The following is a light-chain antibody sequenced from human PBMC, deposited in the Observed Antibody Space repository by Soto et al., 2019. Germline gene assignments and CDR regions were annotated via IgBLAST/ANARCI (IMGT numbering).Light chain of an antibody. J-gene: IGLJ1*01. Sequence: QPVLTQPPSVSGAPGQRVTLSCTGSSSHIGAGYDVHWYQQLPGTAPKLLIYGNSNRPSGVPDRFSGSKSGTSASLAITGLQAEDEADYYCQSYDSSLSGLYVFGTGTKLTVL. CDR2: GNS. CDR3: QSYDSSLSGLYV. CDR1: SSHIGAGYD. V-gene: IGLV1-40*01.